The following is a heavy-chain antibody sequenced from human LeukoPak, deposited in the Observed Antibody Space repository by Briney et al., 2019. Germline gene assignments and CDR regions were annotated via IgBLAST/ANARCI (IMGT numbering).Heavy chain of an antibody. Sequence: GGSLRLSCAASGFTFSSYGMSWVRQAPGKGLVWLSAISGSGDSTYYADSVKGRFTISRDNSKNTLFLQMNSLRAEDTAVYYCAKASAVGSYYYGLDVWGQGTTVTVSS. CDR3: AKASAVGSYYYGLDV. V-gene: IGHV3-23*01. CDR2: ISGSGDST. D-gene: IGHD4-23*01. J-gene: IGHJ6*02. CDR1: GFTFSSYG.